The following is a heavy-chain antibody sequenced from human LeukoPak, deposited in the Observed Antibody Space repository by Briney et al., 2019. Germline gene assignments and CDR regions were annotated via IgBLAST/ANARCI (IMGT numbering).Heavy chain of an antibody. CDR1: GYTFTGYY. V-gene: IGHV1-2*02. J-gene: IGHJ5*02. CDR2: INPNSGGT. Sequence: GASVKVSCKASGYTFTGYYIHWVRQAPGQGLEWMGWINPNSGGTNYAQKFQGRVTMTRDTSISTAYMELSSLISDDTAVYYCARDPGSNWFDPWGQGTLVTVSS. D-gene: IGHD3-10*01. CDR3: ARDPGSNWFDP.